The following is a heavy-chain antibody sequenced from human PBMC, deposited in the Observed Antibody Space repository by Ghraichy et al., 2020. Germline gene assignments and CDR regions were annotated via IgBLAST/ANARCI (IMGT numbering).Heavy chain of an antibody. CDR1: GFTFSSYS. CDR3: ARGRDYYDSSGYYYYYGMDV. D-gene: IGHD3-22*01. Sequence: GESLNISCAASGFTFSSYSMNWVRQAPGKGLEWVSSISSSSSYIYYADSVKGRFTISRDNAKNSLYLQMNSLRAEDTAVYYCARGRDYYDSSGYYYYYGMDVWGQGTTVTVSS. J-gene: IGHJ6*02. CDR2: ISSSSSYI. V-gene: IGHV3-21*01.